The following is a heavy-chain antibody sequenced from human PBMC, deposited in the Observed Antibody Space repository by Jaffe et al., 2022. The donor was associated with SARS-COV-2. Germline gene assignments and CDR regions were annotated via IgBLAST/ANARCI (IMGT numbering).Heavy chain of an antibody. Sequence: EVQLVQSGAEVKKSGESLKISCKASGYNFNDYWIGWVRQTPGKGLEWMGVIFPEDSDVRYSQSFQGQVTMSVDKSISTAYLQWNSLKASDSAMFYCARLMGILTGYSAGALDAWGQGTMVTVSS. J-gene: IGHJ3*01. CDR3: ARLMGILTGYSAGALDA. CDR2: IFPEDSDV. CDR1: GYNFNDYW. V-gene: IGHV5-51*01. D-gene: IGHD3-9*01.